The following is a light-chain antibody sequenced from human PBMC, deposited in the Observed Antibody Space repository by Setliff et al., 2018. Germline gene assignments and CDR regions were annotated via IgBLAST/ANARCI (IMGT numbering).Light chain of an antibody. CDR3: SSYTSSNTYV. J-gene: IGLJ1*01. Sequence: QSALTQPPSASGSPGQSVTISCTGTSSDIGGYKYVSWHQQHPGKAPKLMIFEVSKRPSGVPDRFSGSKSGNTASLTVSGLQAEDEADYYCSSYTSSNTYVFGSGTKVTVL. CDR2: EVS. CDR1: SSDIGGYKY. V-gene: IGLV2-8*01.